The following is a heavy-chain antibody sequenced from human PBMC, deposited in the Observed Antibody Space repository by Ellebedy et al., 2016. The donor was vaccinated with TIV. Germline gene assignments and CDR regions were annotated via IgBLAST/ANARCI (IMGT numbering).Heavy chain of an antibody. V-gene: IGHV4-59*08. J-gene: IGHJ4*02. D-gene: IGHD3-10*01. CDR2: IYYSGTT. CDR1: DDSVSGYY. CDR3: ARLPRRGSFDY. Sequence: SETLSLTCTVSDDSVSGYYWSWIRQPPGKGLEWIGYIYYSGTTIHNPSLKSRVTISIHTSKNQFSLELSDVTAADTAVYYCARLPRRGSFDYWGQGTLVTVSS.